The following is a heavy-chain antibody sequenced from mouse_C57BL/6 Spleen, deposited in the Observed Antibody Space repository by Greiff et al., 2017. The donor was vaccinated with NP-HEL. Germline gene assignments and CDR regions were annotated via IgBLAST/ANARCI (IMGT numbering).Heavy chain of an antibody. Sequence: VKLMESGAELARPGASVKLSCKASGYTFTSYGISWVKQRTGQGLEWIGEIYPRSGNTYYNEKFKGKATLTADKSSSTAYMELRSLTSEDSAVYFCASGELGLWYFDVWGTGTTVTVSS. CDR2: IYPRSGNT. D-gene: IGHD4-1*01. CDR1: GYTFTSYG. V-gene: IGHV1-81*01. CDR3: ASGELGLWYFDV. J-gene: IGHJ1*03.